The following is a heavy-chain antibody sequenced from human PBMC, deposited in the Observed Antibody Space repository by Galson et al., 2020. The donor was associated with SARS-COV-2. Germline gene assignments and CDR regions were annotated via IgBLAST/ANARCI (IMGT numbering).Heavy chain of an antibody. J-gene: IGHJ6*02. CDR2: ISSSGSTI. Sequence: GESLKISCAASGFTFSSYEMNWVRQAPGKGLEWVSYISSSGSTIYYADSVKGRFTISRDNAKNSLYLQMNSLRAEDTAVYYCARTARGDYYYYGMDVWGQGTTVTVSS. V-gene: IGHV3-48*03. D-gene: IGHD3-10*01. CDR3: ARTARGDYYYYGMDV. CDR1: GFTFSSYE.